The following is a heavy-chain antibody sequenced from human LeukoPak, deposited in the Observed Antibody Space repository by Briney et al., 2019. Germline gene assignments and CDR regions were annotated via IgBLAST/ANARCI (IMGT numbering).Heavy chain of an antibody. J-gene: IGHJ4*02. D-gene: IGHD6-6*01. CDR2: ISSSSSYI. Sequence: GGSLRLSCAASGFTFSSYGMHWVRQAPGKGLEWVSSISSSSSYIYYADSVKGRFTISRDNAKNSLYLQMNSLRAEDTAVYYCARVGVKYSSSSSPLSGDFDYWGQGTLVTVSS. CDR1: GFTFSSYG. V-gene: IGHV3-21*01. CDR3: ARVGVKYSSSSSPLSGDFDY.